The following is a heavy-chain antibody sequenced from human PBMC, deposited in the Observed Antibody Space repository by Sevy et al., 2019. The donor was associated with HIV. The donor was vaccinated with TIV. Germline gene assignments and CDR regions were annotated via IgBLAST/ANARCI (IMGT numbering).Heavy chain of an antibody. V-gene: IGHV3-30*02. CDR2: IRYDGNNK. CDR3: AKGREQGYYYGMDV. D-gene: IGHD1-26*01. J-gene: IGHJ6*02. CDR1: GFTFSSYG. Sequence: VGSLRLSCAASGFTFSSYGMHWVRQAPGKGLEWVAFIRYDGNNKYYTGSVKGRFTISRDNSKNTLYLQMNSLRAEDTAVYYCAKGREQGYYYGMDVWGQGTTVTVSS.